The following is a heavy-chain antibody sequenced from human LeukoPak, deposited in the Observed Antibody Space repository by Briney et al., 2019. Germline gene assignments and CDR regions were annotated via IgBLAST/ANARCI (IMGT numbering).Heavy chain of an antibody. CDR1: GFSLSTSGMC. J-gene: IGHJ3*02. V-gene: IGHV2-70*11. CDR2: IDWDDDK. D-gene: IGHD4-23*01. CDR3: ARIRRTTVVTAGAFDI. Sequence: SGPALVKPTQTLTLTCTFSGFSLSTSGMCVSWIRQPPRIALEWLARIDWDDDKYYSTSLKTRLTISKDTSKNQVVLTMTNMDPLDTATYYCARIRRTTVVTAGAFDIWGQGTMVTVSS.